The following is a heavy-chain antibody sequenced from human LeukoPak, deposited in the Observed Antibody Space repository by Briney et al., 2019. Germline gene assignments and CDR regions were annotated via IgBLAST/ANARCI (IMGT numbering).Heavy chain of an antibody. CDR1: GFTFSTYS. CDR3: ARDSSRYYDFWSGYPSYYYYMDV. J-gene: IGHJ6*03. V-gene: IGHV3-21*01. Sequence: GGSLRLSCAASGFTFSTYSMNWVRQAPGKRPEWVSSISSSSTYIYYTDSVKGRFTISRDNAKNSLYLQMNSLRVEVTAVYYCARDSSRYYDFWSGYPSYYYYMDVWGKGTTVTVSS. CDR2: ISSSSTYI. D-gene: IGHD3-3*01.